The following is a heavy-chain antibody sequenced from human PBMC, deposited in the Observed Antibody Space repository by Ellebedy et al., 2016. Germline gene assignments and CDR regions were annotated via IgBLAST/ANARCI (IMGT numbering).Heavy chain of an antibody. Sequence: ASVKVSCXASGYTFTGYYMHWVRQAPGQGLEWMGWINPNSGGTNYAQKFQGRVTMTRDTSISTAYMELSRLRSDDTAVYYCARGSAPYIVGATIAFDIWGQGTMVTVSS. D-gene: IGHD1-26*01. CDR2: INPNSGGT. V-gene: IGHV1-2*02. J-gene: IGHJ3*02. CDR3: ARGSAPYIVGATIAFDI. CDR1: GYTFTGYY.